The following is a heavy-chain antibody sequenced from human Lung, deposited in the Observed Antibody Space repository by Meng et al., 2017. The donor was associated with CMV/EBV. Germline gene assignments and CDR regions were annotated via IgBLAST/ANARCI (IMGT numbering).Heavy chain of an antibody. Sequence: SXTLSLTCAVYGGSFSGYYWSWIRQPPGKGLEWIGEINHSGSTNYNPSLKSRVTISVDTSKNQFSLKLSSVTAADTAVYYCARARVVPAYYYGMAVWGQGTTVTVSS. D-gene: IGHD2-2*01. CDR3: ARARVVPAYYYGMAV. V-gene: IGHV4-34*01. J-gene: IGHJ6*02. CDR2: INHSGST. CDR1: GGSFSGYY.